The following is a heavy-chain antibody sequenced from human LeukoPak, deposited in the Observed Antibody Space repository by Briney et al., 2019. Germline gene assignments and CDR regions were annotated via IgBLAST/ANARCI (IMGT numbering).Heavy chain of an antibody. CDR2: SYYSGST. Sequence: SEALSLTCTVSGGSISSGGYDWGWIRQRPGKGLGGRGYSYYSGSTYYNPSLKSRVTIAVDTSKNQVSLKLSSVTAADTAVYYCASAMIVVAGGAFDIWGPGTLVTVSS. J-gene: IGHJ3*02. CDR1: GGSISSGGYD. CDR3: ASAMIVVAGGAFDI. V-gene: IGHV4-31*03. D-gene: IGHD3-22*01.